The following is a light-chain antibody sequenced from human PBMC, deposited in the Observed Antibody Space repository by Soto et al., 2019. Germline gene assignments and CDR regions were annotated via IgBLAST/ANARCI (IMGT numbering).Light chain of an antibody. J-gene: IGKJ4*01. CDR1: QSVSSSY. Sequence: EIVLTQSPGTLSLSPGERATLSCRAIQSVSSSYLAWYQQTPGQAPRLLIYGASTRATGIPARFSGSGSGTEFTLTISSLQSEDFAVYYCQQYNNWPPLTFGGGTKV. CDR2: GAS. V-gene: IGKV3-15*01. CDR3: QQYNNWPPLT.